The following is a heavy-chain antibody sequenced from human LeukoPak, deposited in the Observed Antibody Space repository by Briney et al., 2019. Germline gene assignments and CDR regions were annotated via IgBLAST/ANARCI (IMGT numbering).Heavy chain of an antibody. V-gene: IGHV3-43*02. CDR1: GFTFDDYA. D-gene: IGHD6-19*01. CDR2: ISGDGGIT. CDR3: AKDTSGWFNAFDI. J-gene: IGHJ3*02. Sequence: GGSLRLSCAASGFTFDDYAMNWGGQALGKGLEGDSLISGDGGITNYEDSVKGRFTISRDNRKNSLYLQMNSLRTEDNALYYCAKDTSGWFNAFDIWGQGTMVTVSS.